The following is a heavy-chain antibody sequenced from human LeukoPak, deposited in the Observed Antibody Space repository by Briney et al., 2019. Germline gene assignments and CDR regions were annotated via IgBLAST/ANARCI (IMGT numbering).Heavy chain of an antibody. D-gene: IGHD3-3*01. CDR2: IIPIFGTA. CDR3: ARAGGDYDFWSGYRVGAFDI. Sequence: SVKVSCKASGGTFSSYAISWVRQAPGQGLEWMGGIIPIFGTANYAQKFQGRVTITADESTSTAYMELSSLRSEDTAVYYCARAGGDYDFWSGYRVGAFDIWGQGTMVTVSS. J-gene: IGHJ3*02. V-gene: IGHV1-69*13. CDR1: GGTFSSYA.